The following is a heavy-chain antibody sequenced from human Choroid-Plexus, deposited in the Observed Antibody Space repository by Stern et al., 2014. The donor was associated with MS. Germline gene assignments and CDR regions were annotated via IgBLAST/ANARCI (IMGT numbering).Heavy chain of an antibody. J-gene: IGHJ5*02. Sequence: MQLVESGGGVVQPGRPLRLSCVASGFTFGSCAMHWVRQAPGKGQEWVAGVSYDGSNKYYADSVKGRFTISRDNSQNTLYMQMSSLRPEDTAVYYCAKDRQYLTYFFDHWGQGSLVTVSS. CDR1: GFTFGSCA. CDR3: AKDRQYLTYFFDH. V-gene: IGHV3-30*18. D-gene: IGHD2/OR15-2a*01. CDR2: VSYDGSNK.